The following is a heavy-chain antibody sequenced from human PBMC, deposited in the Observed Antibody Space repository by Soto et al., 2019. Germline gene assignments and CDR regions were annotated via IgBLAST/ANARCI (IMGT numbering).Heavy chain of an antibody. Sequence: GASVKVSCKASGGTFSSYAISWVRQAPGQGLEWMGGIIPIFGTANYAQKFQGRVTITADESTSTAYMELSSVTAADTAVYYCARLITMVRGVINQRFDPWGQGTLVTVSS. V-gene: IGHV1-69*13. CDR2: IIPIFGTA. D-gene: IGHD3-10*01. CDR3: ARLITMVRGVINQRFDP. J-gene: IGHJ5*02. CDR1: GGTFSSYA.